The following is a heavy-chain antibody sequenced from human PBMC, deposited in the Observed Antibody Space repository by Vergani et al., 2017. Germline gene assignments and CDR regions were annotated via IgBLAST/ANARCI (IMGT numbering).Heavy chain of an antibody. CDR3: ARDAPAHDGGDYDPYGYFEL. V-gene: IGHV4-38-2*02. D-gene: IGHD4-17*01. J-gene: IGHJ2*01. CDR1: GYSISSGYY. Sequence: QVQLQESGPGLLKPSETLSLTCTVSGYSISSGYYWGWIRQPPGKGLEWIGSISHSGYTFYSPSLKSRVSMSVDTSKNQFSLKLSSVTAADTAVYYCARDAPAHDGGDYDPYGYFELWGSGTLVTVSS. CDR2: ISHSGYT.